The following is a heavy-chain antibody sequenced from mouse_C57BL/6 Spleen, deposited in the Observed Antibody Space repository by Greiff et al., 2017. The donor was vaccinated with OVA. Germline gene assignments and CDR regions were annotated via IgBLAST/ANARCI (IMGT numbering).Heavy chain of an antibody. D-gene: IGHD2-3*01. CDR2: IYPGGGYT. Sequence: QVQLQQSGAELVRPGPSVKMSCKASGYTFTNYWIGWAKQRPGHGLEWIGDIYPGGGYTNYNEKFKGKATLTADKSSSTAYMQFSSLTSEDSAIYYCARSDGYYGDYWGQGTTLTVSS. V-gene: IGHV1-63*01. J-gene: IGHJ2*01. CDR1: GYTFTNYW. CDR3: ARSDGYYGDY.